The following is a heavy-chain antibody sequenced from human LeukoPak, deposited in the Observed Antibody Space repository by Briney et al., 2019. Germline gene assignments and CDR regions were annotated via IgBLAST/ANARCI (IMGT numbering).Heavy chain of an antibody. Sequence: GGSLRLSCAASGFTFSSYWMHWVRQAPGKGLVWVSRINTDGSSTSYADSVKGRFTISRDNAKNTLYLQMNSLRAEDTAVYYCARGAERLHFDYWGQGTLVTVSS. V-gene: IGHV3-74*01. CDR1: GFTFSSYW. D-gene: IGHD6-25*01. CDR3: ARGAERLHFDY. J-gene: IGHJ4*02. CDR2: INTDGSST.